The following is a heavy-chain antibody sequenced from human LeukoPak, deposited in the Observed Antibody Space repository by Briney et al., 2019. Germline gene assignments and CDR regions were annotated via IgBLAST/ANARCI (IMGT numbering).Heavy chain of an antibody. CDR1: GYTFTDYY. V-gene: IGHV1-2*04. J-gene: IGHJ3*01. CDR2: MHPNRGGT. D-gene: IGHD3-3*01. CDR3: ARKRGVGFDANAFDV. Sequence: ASVTVSCKASGYTFTDYYMHWVRQAPGQGLEWMGWMHPNRGGTIYAQKFQGWVTMTTDTSISTAYVELSRLTSDDTAVYYCARKRGVGFDANAFDVWGQGTMVTVSS.